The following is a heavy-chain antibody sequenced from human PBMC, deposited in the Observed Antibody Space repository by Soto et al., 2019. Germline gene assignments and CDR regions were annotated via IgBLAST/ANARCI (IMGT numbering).Heavy chain of an antibody. CDR3: AKRITTSGYGDYYYYGMDA. D-gene: IGHD3-16*01. Sequence: GGSLRLACAASGVTFKTYGMHWVRQAPGKGLEWVAVISHDGGTKHYADSVKGRFTIFRDDSKNTVSLQMTSLRPEDTAVYYCAKRITTSGYGDYYYYGMDAWGQGTTVTVSS. J-gene: IGHJ6*02. V-gene: IGHV3-30*18. CDR2: ISHDGGTK. CDR1: GVTFKTYG.